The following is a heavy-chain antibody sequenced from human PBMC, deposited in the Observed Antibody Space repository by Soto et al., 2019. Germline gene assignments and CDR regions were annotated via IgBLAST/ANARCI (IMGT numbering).Heavy chain of an antibody. CDR1: GYTLTELS. J-gene: IGHJ3*01. CDR3: ARGRDSSGYSYAHDGFDF. V-gene: IGHV1-24*01. CDR2: FDPEDGET. Sequence: ASVKVSCKVSGYTLTELSMHWVRQAPGKGLEWMGGFDPEDGETIYAQKFQGRVTMTEDTSTDTAYMELSSLRFDDTAVYYCARGRDSSGYSYAHDGFDFWGQGTKVTVSS. D-gene: IGHD3-22*01.